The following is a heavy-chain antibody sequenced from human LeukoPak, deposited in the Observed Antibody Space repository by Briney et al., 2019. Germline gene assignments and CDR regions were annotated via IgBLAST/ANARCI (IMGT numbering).Heavy chain of an antibody. Sequence: GGSLRLSCAGSGFTFSSYAMSWVRQAPGRGLEWVSAISGSGGSTYYADSVKGRFTISRDNSKNTLYLQMNSLRAEDTAVYYCAKGGPDYDFWSGPKYGMDVWGQGTTVTVSS. CDR2: ISGSGGST. CDR1: GFTFSSYA. CDR3: AKGGPDYDFWSGPKYGMDV. V-gene: IGHV3-23*01. J-gene: IGHJ6*02. D-gene: IGHD3-3*01.